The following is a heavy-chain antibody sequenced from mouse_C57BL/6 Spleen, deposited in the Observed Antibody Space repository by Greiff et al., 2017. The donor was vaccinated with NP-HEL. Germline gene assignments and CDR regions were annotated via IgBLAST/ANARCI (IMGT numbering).Heavy chain of an antibody. V-gene: IGHV1-7*01. CDR2: INPSSGYT. CDR3: ARGPSTMMYYFDY. J-gene: IGHJ2*01. Sequence: VQLVESGAELAKPGASVKLSCKASGYTFTSYWMHWVKQRPGQGLEWIGYINPSSGYTKYNQKFKDKATLTADKSSSTAYMQLSSLTYEDSAVYYCARGPSTMMYYFDYWGQGTTLTVSS. D-gene: IGHD2-4*01. CDR1: GYTFTSYW.